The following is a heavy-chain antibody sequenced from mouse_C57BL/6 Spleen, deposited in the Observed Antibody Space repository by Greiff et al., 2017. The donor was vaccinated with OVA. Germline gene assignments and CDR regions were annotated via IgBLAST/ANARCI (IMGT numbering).Heavy chain of an antibody. CDR1: GYTFTDYN. V-gene: IGHV1-18*01. CDR2: INPNNGGT. J-gene: IGHJ1*03. D-gene: IGHD1-1*01. CDR3: ARNYYGSSYGYFDV. Sequence: VQLQQSGPELVKPGASVKIPCKASGYTFTDYNMDWVKQSHGKSLEWIGDINPNNGGTIYNQKFKGKATLTVDKSSSTAYMELRSLTSEDTAVYYRARNYYGSSYGYFDVWGTGTTVTVSS.